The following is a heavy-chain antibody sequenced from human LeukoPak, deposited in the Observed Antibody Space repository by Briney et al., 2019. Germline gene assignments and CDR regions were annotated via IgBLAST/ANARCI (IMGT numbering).Heavy chain of an antibody. D-gene: IGHD6-19*01. CDR3: VRAQWLLDPHALDY. V-gene: IGHV4-39*07. CDR2: IYYGGNT. Sequence: SETLSLTCTVSGGSISSSGYFWGWIRQPPGRGLEWIGNIYYGGNTYYNPSLKSRVTISVDTSKNQFSLKLSSVTAADTAVYYCVRAQWLLDPHALDYWGQGTLVTVSS. CDR1: GGSISSSGYF. J-gene: IGHJ4*02.